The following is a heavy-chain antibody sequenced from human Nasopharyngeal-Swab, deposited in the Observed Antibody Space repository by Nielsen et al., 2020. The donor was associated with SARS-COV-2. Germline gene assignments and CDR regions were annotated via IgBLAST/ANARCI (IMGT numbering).Heavy chain of an antibody. CDR2: INPNSGGT. V-gene: IGHV1-2*06. CDR3: ARDPHISARPIDY. Sequence: WVRQAPGQGLEWMGRINPNSGGTNYAQKFQGRVTMTRDTSISTAYMELSRLRSDDTAVYYCARDPHISARPIDYWGQGTLVTVSS. J-gene: IGHJ4*02. D-gene: IGHD6-6*01.